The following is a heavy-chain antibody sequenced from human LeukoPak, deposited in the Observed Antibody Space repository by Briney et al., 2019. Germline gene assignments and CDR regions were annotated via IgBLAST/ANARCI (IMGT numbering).Heavy chain of an antibody. CDR3: AKEMRGARSSFDY. J-gene: IGHJ4*02. V-gene: IGHV4-61*02. D-gene: IGHD1-26*01. CDR2: IYTSGST. CDR1: GGSISSGSYY. Sequence: KPSETLSLTCTVSGGSISSGSYYWSWIRQPAGKGLEWIGRIYTSGSTNYNPSLKSRVTISVDTSKNQFSLKLSSVTAADTAVYYCAKEMRGARSSFDYWGQGTLVTVSS.